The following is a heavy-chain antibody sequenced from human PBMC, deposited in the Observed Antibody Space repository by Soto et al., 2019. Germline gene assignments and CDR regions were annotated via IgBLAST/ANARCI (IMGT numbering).Heavy chain of an antibody. D-gene: IGHD4-4*01. CDR1: RGSVTNSTYY. Sequence: NPSETMSLTCTVARGSVTNSTYYWGWIRQSPGKGLEWIGSVYYRGRSYSRSSVKSRVTMSVDTSKNQFSLNLNSVTASDTAVYLCVSQRTTVITHYYFNYWGPGALVTVSS. CDR3: VSQRTTVITHYYFNY. J-gene: IGHJ4*02. CDR2: VYYRGRS. V-gene: IGHV4-39*01.